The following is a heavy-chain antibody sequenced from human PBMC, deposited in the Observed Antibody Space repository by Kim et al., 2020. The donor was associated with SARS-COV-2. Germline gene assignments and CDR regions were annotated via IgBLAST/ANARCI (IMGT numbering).Heavy chain of an antibody. Sequence: GGSLRLSCAASGFIFNNAWMTWVRQAPGKGLEWVGHIKSKTDGGTTDYAAPVKGRFTISRDDSKNTVYLQMNSLKTEDTAVYYCTTGTWIQLWLADFWGQGTLVTVSS. CDR2: IKSKTDGGTT. CDR1: GFIFNNAW. V-gene: IGHV3-15*01. CDR3: TTGTWIQLWLADF. J-gene: IGHJ4*02. D-gene: IGHD5-18*01.